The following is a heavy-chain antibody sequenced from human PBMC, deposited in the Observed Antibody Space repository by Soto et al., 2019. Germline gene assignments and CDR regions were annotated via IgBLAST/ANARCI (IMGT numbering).Heavy chain of an antibody. J-gene: IGHJ6*02. V-gene: IGHV3-33*01. CDR2: IWDDGSNK. CDR3: ARDHHTAMVQDV. D-gene: IGHD5-18*01. CDR1: GFTFSSYG. Sequence: QVQLVESGGGVVQPGRSLRLSCAASGFTFSSYGMHWVRQAPGKGLEWVAVIWDDGSNKYYTDSVKGRFTISRDNSKSTLYLQMNSLRAEDTAVYYCARDHHTAMVQDVCGQGTTVTVSS.